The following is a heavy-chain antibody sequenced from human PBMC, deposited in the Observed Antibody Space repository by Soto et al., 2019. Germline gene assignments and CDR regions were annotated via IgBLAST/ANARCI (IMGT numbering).Heavy chain of an antibody. J-gene: IGHJ5*02. D-gene: IGHD2-21*02. CDR2: IRSKADRYAT. CDR3: TSQYCGGDCSRVDP. V-gene: IGHV3-73*02. Sequence: EVQLVESGGGLVQPGGSLKLSCAASGFTLSGSRIHWVRQASGKGLEWVGRIRSKADRYATAYAASVKGRFTISRDNSKNTAYVQINSLKTEDTAVYYCTSQYCGGDCSRVDPWGQGTLVTVSS. CDR1: GFTLSGSR.